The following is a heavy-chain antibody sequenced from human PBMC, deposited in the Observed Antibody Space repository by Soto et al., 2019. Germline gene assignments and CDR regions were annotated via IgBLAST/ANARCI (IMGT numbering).Heavy chain of an antibody. Sequence: QVQLVQSGAEVKKPGASVKVSCEASVYTFTSYDISWVRQAPGQGLEWMGCISAYNGNTNYAQKLQGRVTMTTDTSTSTAYMELRSLRSDDTAVYYCARDGNWGVATRKYYYYYMDVWGKGTTVTVSS. CDR1: VYTFTSYD. D-gene: IGHD5-12*01. J-gene: IGHJ6*03. CDR2: ISAYNGNT. V-gene: IGHV1-18*01. CDR3: ARDGNWGVATRKYYYYYMDV.